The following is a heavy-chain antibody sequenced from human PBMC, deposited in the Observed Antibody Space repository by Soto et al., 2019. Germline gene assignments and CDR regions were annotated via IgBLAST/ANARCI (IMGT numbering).Heavy chain of an antibody. CDR1: GFTFSSYA. J-gene: IGHJ4*02. CDR3: AKDQASGQGSFDS. Sequence: PGGSLRLSCAASGFTFSSYAVSWVRQAPGKGLEWVSAISGSGGSTYYADSVKGRFTISRDNSKNTLFLQMNSLRADDTAVYYCAKDQASGQGSFDSWGQGTLVTVSS. CDR2: ISGSGGST. V-gene: IGHV3-23*01.